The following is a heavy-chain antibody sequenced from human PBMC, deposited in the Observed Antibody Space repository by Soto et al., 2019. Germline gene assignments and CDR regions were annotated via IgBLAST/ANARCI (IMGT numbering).Heavy chain of an antibody. Sequence: GGSLRLSCEASGFSFSYYSMNWVRQAPGKGLEWVSSISSSSTYINYADDLKGRFRISRDNSNNSLFLLMSSLRAADTAVYHCARRLDDRGENYFNWFDPWGQGTRVTVSS. D-gene: IGHD2-21*01. CDR2: ISSSSTYI. J-gene: IGHJ5*02. CDR3: ARRLDDRGENYFNWFDP. CDR1: GFSFSYYS. V-gene: IGHV3-21*04.